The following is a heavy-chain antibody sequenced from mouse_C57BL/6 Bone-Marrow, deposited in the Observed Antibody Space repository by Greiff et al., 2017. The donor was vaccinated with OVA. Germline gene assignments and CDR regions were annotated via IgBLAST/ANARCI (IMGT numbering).Heavy chain of an antibody. CDR3: ARGALLLRSYYFDY. V-gene: IGHV1-39*01. CDR2: INPNYGTT. D-gene: IGHD1-1*01. J-gene: IGHJ2*01. CDR1: GYSFTDYN. Sequence: VQLQQSGPELVKPGASVKISCKASGYSFTDYNMNWVNQSHGKSLEWIGVINPNYGTTSYNQKFKGKATLTVDQSSSTAYMQLNSLTSEDSAVYYCARGALLLRSYYFDYWGQGTTLTVSS.